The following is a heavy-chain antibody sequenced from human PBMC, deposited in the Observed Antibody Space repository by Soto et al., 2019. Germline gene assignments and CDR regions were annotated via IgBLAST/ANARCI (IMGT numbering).Heavy chain of an antibody. V-gene: IGHV4-31*03. J-gene: IGHJ3*02. CDR2: IYYSGST. D-gene: IGHD2-15*01. Sequence: SETLSLTCTVSGGSISSGGYYWSWIRQHPGKGLEWIGYIYYSGSTYHNPSLKSRVTISVDTSKNQFSLKLSSVTAADTAVYYCARVVVAWSYTFDIWGQGTMVTVS. CDR1: GGSISSGGYY. CDR3: ARVVVAWSYTFDI.